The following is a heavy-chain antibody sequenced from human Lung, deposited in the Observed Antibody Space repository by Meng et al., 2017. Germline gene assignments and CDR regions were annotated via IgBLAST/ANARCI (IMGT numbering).Heavy chain of an antibody. D-gene: IGHD6-13*01. J-gene: IGHJ2*01. CDR2: ISVKNGEA. CDR3: ARYVPNGSFWYFDF. V-gene: IGHV1-18*01. Sequence: QVQLVKCGADAKKPGDSMKVSCKASGYIFTNYDISWVRQAPGQGLEWMGWISVKNGEAKYPQNFQGRVTMTTDTTTSTAYMELGSLTSDDTAVYYCARYVPNGSFWYFDFWGRGALVTVSS. CDR1: GYIFTNYD.